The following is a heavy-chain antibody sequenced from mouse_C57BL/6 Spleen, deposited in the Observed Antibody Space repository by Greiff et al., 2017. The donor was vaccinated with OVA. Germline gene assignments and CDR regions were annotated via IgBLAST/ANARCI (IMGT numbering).Heavy chain of an antibody. Sequence: VQLQQSGPELVKPGASVKLSCKASGYTFTSYDINWVKQRPGQGLEWIGWIYPRDGSTKYNEKFKGKATLTVDTSSSTAYMELHSLTSEDSAVYFCAREGTTVVAGDYFDYWGQGTTLTVSS. CDR3: AREGTTVVAGDYFDY. CDR2: IYPRDGST. D-gene: IGHD1-1*01. CDR1: GYTFTSYD. V-gene: IGHV1-85*01. J-gene: IGHJ2*01.